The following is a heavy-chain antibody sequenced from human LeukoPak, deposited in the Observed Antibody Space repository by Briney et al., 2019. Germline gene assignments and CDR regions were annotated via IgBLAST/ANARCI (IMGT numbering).Heavy chain of an antibody. J-gene: IGHJ4*02. CDR2: IWYDGSNK. CDR3: AGTGIAAAGSAADY. CDR1: GFTFSSYG. D-gene: IGHD6-13*01. Sequence: GRSLRLSCAASGFTFSSYGMHWVRQAPGKGLEWVAVIWYDGSNKYYADSVKGRFTISRDNSKSTLYLQMNSLRAEDTAVYYCAGTGIAAAGSAADYWGQGTLVTVSS. V-gene: IGHV3-33*01.